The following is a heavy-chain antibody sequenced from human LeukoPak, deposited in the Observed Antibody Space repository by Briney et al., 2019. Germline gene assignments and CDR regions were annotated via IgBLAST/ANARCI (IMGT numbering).Heavy chain of an antibody. D-gene: IGHD3-3*01. CDR2: INPNSGGT. CDR3: ARGYDFWSGYYTGDYYYMDV. V-gene: IGHV1-2*02. CDR1: GYTFTGYY. Sequence: ASVKVSCKASGYTFTGYYMHWVRQAPGQGLEWMGWINPNSGGTNYAQKFQGRVTMTRDTSISTAYMELSRLRSDDTAVYYCARGYDFWSGYYTGDYYYMDVWGKGTTVTVSS. J-gene: IGHJ6*03.